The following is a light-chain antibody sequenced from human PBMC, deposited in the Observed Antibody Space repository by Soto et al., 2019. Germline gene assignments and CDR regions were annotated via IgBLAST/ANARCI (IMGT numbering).Light chain of an antibody. CDR3: QQYDNLPLT. CDR2: AAS. V-gene: IGKV1-33*01. J-gene: IGKJ4*01. CDR1: HDIRND. Sequence: NELTQSPSSLSASVGDRVTITCQASHDIRNDLNWYQQKSGKAPKLLIHAASTLEAGVPSRFSGSGSGTDFTFTISGLQPEDVATYNCQQYDNLPLTFGGGTKVEI.